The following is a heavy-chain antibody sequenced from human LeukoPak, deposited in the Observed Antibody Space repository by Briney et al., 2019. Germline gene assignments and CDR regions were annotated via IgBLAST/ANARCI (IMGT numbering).Heavy chain of an antibody. CDR2: INHSGST. Sequence: PSETLSLTCAVYGGSSSGYYWSWIRQPPGKGLEWIGEINHSGSTNYNPSLKSRVTISVDTSKNQFSLKLSSVTAADTAVYYCARVGDYSSGWYFDLWGRGTLVTVSS. CDR3: ARVGDYSSGWYFDL. V-gene: IGHV4-34*01. D-gene: IGHD4-11*01. CDR1: GGSSSGYY. J-gene: IGHJ2*01.